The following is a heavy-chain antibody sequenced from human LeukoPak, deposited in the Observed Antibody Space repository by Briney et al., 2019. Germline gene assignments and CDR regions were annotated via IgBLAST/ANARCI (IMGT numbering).Heavy chain of an antibody. CDR3: AREVDCSSPSCQLDY. Sequence: ASVKVSCKASGYTFTGYDMHWVRQAPGQGLEWMAWINPNSGGTNYAQKFQGRVTMTRDTSITTAYLELSSLRSDDTAVYYCAREVDCSSPSCQLDYWGQGTLVTVSS. CDR2: INPNSGGT. V-gene: IGHV1-2*02. D-gene: IGHD2-2*01. CDR1: GYTFTGYD. J-gene: IGHJ4*02.